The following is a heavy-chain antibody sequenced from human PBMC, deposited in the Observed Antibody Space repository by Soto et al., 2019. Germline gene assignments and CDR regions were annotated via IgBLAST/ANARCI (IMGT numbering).Heavy chain of an antibody. J-gene: IGHJ6*03. D-gene: IGHD2-2*01. Sequence: SETLSLTCTVSGGSISSYYWSWIRQPPGKGLEWLGYIYYSGSTNYNPSLKSRVTISVDTSKNQFSLKLSSVTTADTAVYYCARGGYCSSTSCYYYYYMAVWGKGTTVTVSS. V-gene: IGHV4-59*01. CDR3: ARGGYCSSTSCYYYYYMAV. CDR2: IYYSGST. CDR1: GGSISSYY.